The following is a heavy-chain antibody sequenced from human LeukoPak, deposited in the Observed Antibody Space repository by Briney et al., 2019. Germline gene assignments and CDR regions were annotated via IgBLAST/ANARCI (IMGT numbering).Heavy chain of an antibody. V-gene: IGHV3-11*01. Sequence: GGSLRLSCAASGFTFSDYYMSWIRQAPGKGLEWVSYISSSGSTIYYADSVKGRFTISRDNAKNSLYLQMNSLSAEDTAVYYCARRYSRARGYMDVWGKGTTVTVSS. CDR3: ARRYSRARGYMDV. CDR2: ISSSGSTI. J-gene: IGHJ6*03. D-gene: IGHD6-13*01. CDR1: GFTFSDYY.